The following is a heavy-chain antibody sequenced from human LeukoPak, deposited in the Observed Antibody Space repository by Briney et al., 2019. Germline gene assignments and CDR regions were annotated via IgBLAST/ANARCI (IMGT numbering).Heavy chain of an antibody. CDR3: AKVYGSGSYLSEDYFDY. D-gene: IGHD3-10*01. CDR1: GFTFYNYA. CDR2: ISGSVGST. J-gene: IGHJ4*02. V-gene: IGHV3-23*01. Sequence: GGSLRLSCAASGFTFYNYAMSWVRQAPGKGLEWVAVISGSVGSTYYADSVKGRFTISRDNSKNTLYLQMNSLRAEDTAVYVCAKVYGSGSYLSEDYFDYWGQRTLDTVSS.